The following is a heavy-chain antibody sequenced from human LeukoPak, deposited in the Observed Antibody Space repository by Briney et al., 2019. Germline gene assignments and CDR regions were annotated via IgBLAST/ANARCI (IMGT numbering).Heavy chain of an antibody. V-gene: IGHV3-72*01. CDR3: SRGYCSTITCPDFYGMDV. CDR1: GFIFSDYY. Sequence: GGSLRLSCAASGFIFSDYYMDWVRQAPGKGLKWVGRSRNKVNGYTTEYAASVKDRFTILRDDSRNSVYLQMNSLKSEDSAIYYCSRGYCSTITCPDFYGMDVWGQGTTVSVS. J-gene: IGHJ6*02. D-gene: IGHD2-2*01. CDR2: SRNKVNGYTT.